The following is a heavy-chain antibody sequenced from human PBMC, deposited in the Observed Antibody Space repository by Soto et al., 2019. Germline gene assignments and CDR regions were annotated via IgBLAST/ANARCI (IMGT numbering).Heavy chain of an antibody. J-gene: IGHJ6*02. CDR3: ARDGITMVRGAAYYYGMDV. Sequence: QVQLQESGPGLVKPSGTLSLTCAVSGGSISSSNWWSWVRQPPGKGLEWIGEIYHSGSTNYNPSLKSPVTISVDKSKNQFSLKLSSVTAADTAVYYCARDGITMVRGAAYYYGMDVWGQGTTVTVSS. CDR1: GGSISSSNW. CDR2: IYHSGST. D-gene: IGHD3-10*01. V-gene: IGHV4-4*02.